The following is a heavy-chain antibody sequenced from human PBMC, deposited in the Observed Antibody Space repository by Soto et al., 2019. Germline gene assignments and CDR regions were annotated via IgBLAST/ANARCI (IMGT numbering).Heavy chain of an antibody. J-gene: IGHJ4*02. CDR2: MNPNSANT. CDR3: ARAIRDQRFSDS. V-gene: IGHV1-8*01. D-gene: IGHD2-2*01. Sequence: QVRLVQSGAEVRKPGASVIVSCKASGYTFSTYDIAWVRQATGQGLEWMGWMNPNSANTGYAQKFQGRVTMTRDTSITTAYLELKSLTSEDTAVYYCARAIRDQRFSDSWGQGTLVTVSS. CDR1: GYTFSTYD.